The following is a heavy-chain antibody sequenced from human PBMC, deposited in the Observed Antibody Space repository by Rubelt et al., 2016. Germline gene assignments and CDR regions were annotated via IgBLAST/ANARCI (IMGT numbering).Heavy chain of an antibody. Sequence: QVQLVQSGAEVKKPGSSVKVSCKASGGTFSSYAISWVRQAPGQGLEYMGRITPTLDIINYAQKFQGRVTITADKSTSTAYMELSSLGSEDTAVYYCARGVSPGDTNAYYYEVYYFDYWGQGTLVTVSS. CDR1: GGTFSSYA. CDR2: ITPTLDII. D-gene: IGHD3-22*01. CDR3: ARGVSPGDTNAYYYEVYYFDY. J-gene: IGHJ4*02. V-gene: IGHV1-69*04.